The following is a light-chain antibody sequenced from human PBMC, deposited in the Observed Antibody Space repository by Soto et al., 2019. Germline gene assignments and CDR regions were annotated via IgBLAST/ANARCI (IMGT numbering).Light chain of an antibody. V-gene: IGKV1-5*01. CDR1: QSISSW. CDR2: HAS. J-gene: IGKJ2*01. CDR3: QQFNYYAYT. Sequence: DIQMTQSPSTLSASVGDRVTITCRASQSISSWLAWYQQKPGKAHKVLIYHASSLGNVVPSRFSGSGSGTDFNLTIDSLQPDYFAAFYCQQFNYYAYTFGQGTKLEI.